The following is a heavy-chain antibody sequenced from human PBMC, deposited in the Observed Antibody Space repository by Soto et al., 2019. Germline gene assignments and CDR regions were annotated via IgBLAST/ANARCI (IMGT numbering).Heavy chain of an antibody. V-gene: IGHV4-34*01. D-gene: IGHD4-17*01. CDR2: INHSGST. J-gene: IGHJ4*02. CDR1: GGSFSGYY. CDR3: ARVSIRRTVTTLSPLDY. Sequence: QVQLQQWGAGLLKPSETLSLTCAVYGGSFSGYYWSWIRQPPGKGLEWIGEINHSGSTNYNPSLKSRVNISVDTSKNQFSLKLSSVTAADTAVYYCARVSIRRTVTTLSPLDYWGQGTLVTVSS.